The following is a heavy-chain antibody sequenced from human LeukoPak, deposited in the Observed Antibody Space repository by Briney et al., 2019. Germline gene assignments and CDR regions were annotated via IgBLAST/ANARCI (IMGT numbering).Heavy chain of an antibody. CDR2: MYYSGST. Sequence: PLETLSLTCTVSGGSISTSRHYWGWIRQPPGKGLEWTGSMYYSGSTYYNPSLKSRVTISVDTYKSRFSLKLSSVTAADTAVYYCATTVTTRYYFDYWGQGTLVTVSS. CDR1: GGSISTSRHY. V-gene: IGHV4-39*01. D-gene: IGHD4-17*01. CDR3: ATTVTTRYYFDY. J-gene: IGHJ4*02.